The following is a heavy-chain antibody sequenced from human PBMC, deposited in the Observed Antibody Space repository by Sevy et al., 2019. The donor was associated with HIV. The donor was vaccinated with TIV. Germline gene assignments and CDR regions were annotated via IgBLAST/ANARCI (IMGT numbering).Heavy chain of an antibody. Sequence: GGSLRLSCAASGFTFSSYSMNWVRQAPGKGLEWVSSISDSSNYIYDADSVKGRFTISRDNAKNSLYLQMNSLRAEDTAVYYCARRYCSLTSCYLHDAFDIRGQGTMVTVSS. J-gene: IGHJ3*02. CDR3: ARRYCSLTSCYLHDAFDI. V-gene: IGHV3-21*01. CDR1: GFTFSSYS. D-gene: IGHD2-2*01. CDR2: ISDSSNYI.